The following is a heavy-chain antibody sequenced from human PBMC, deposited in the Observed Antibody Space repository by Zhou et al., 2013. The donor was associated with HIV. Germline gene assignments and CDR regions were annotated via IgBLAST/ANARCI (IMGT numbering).Heavy chain of an antibody. CDR3: VRDQLRLGGPGAY. J-gene: IGHJ4*02. D-gene: IGHD1-1*01. Sequence: QVQLLQSGAEVKPPGASVRVSCKVFGYTLADLAIHWVRLRPGQGLEWMGWISPYYGNTNSPRKFRDRVTMTTDTSTSTAYMELRSLKSDDTAVYYCVRDQLRLGGPGAYWGQGTLVTVSS. V-gene: IGHV1-18*01. CDR2: ISPYYGNT. CDR1: GYTLADLA.